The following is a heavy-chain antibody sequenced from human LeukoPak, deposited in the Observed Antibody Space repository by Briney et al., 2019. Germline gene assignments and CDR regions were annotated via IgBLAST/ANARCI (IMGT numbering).Heavy chain of an antibody. Sequence: SETLSLTCTVSGGSISSYYWSWIRQPAGKGLEWIGRIYTSGSTNYNPSLKSRVTISVDTSKNQFSLKLSSVTAADTAVYYCARDSSSWYRTHDWFDPWGQGTLVTVSS. CDR3: ARDSSSWYRTHDWFDP. CDR2: IYTSGST. D-gene: IGHD6-13*01. J-gene: IGHJ5*02. V-gene: IGHV4-4*07. CDR1: GGSISSYY.